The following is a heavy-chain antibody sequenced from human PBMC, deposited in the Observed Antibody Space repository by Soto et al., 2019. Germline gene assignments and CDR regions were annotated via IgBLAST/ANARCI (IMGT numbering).Heavy chain of an antibody. CDR3: ARTGGSGWYFYY. V-gene: IGHV3-9*01. D-gene: IGHD6-19*01. CDR1: GFTFDDYA. Sequence: GGSLRLSCAASGFTFDDYAMHWVRQAPGKGLEWVSGISWNSGSIGYADSVKGRFTISRDNAKNSLYLQMNSLRAEDTALYYCARTGGSGWYFYYWGQGTLVTVSS. J-gene: IGHJ4*02. CDR2: ISWNSGSI.